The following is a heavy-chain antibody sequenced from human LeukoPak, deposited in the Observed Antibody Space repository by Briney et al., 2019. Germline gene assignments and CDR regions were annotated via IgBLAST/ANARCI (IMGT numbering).Heavy chain of an antibody. CDR2: ISYDGSNK. J-gene: IGHJ6*02. V-gene: IGHV3-30*01. D-gene: IGHD6-13*01. CDR1: GFTFSTYE. CDR3: ARQPLAAGLYYYYYGMDV. Sequence: PGRSLRLSYAASGFTFSTYEMHWVSQAPGNGLEWVAVISYDGSNKYYADSVKGRFTISRDNSKNTLYLQMNSLRAEDTAVYYCARQPLAAGLYYYYYGMDVWGQGTTVTVSS.